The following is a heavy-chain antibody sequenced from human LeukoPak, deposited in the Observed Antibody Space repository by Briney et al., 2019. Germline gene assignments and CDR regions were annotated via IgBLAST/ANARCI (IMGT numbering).Heavy chain of an antibody. CDR2: ISGSDTST. CDR3: AKNEWELLVDY. V-gene: IGHV3-23*01. D-gene: IGHD1-26*01. J-gene: IGHJ4*02. CDR1: GFTFSNYS. Sequence: GGSLRLSCAASGFTFSNYSMTWVRQAPGKGLEWVSSISGSDTSTYYADSVKGRFTISRDNSKNTLYLQMNSLRAEDTAVYYCAKNEWELLVDYWGQGTLVTASS.